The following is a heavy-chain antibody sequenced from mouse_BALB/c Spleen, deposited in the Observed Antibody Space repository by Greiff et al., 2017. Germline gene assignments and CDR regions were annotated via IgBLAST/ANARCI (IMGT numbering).Heavy chain of an antibody. CDR2: ISYSGST. CDR3: ARSYGRFDY. D-gene: IGHD1-1*02. J-gene: IGHJ2*01. V-gene: IGHV3-2*02. Sequence: EVKLVESGPGLVKPSQSLSLTCTVTGYSITSDYAWNWIRQFPGNKLEWMGYISYSGSTSYNPSLKSRISITRDTSKNQFFLQLNSVTTEDTATYYCARSYGRFDYWGQGTTLTVSS. CDR1: GYSITSDYA.